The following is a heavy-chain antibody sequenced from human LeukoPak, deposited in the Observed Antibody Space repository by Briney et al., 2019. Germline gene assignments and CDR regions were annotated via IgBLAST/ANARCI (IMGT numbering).Heavy chain of an antibody. CDR1: GYTFTNYY. D-gene: IGHD3-16*01. CDR3: ARERRAWGEDF. CDR2: INPSGGRT. Sequence: ASVKVSCKASGYTFTNYYIHWVRQAPGQGLEWVGMINPSGGRTSYAQRFQGRVTVTTDTSTSTVYTQLSSLASEDTAVYYCARERRAWGEDFWGQGTLVTVSS. J-gene: IGHJ4*02. V-gene: IGHV1-46*01.